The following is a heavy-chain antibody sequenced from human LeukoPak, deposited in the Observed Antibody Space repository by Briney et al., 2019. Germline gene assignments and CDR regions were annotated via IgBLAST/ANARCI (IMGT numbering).Heavy chain of an antibody. V-gene: IGHV1-46*01. CDR3: ARDTTYYYDSSGYYHTFDY. Sequence: ASVKVSCKASGYTFTSYYMHWVRQAPGQGLEWMGIINPSGGSTSYAQKFQGRVTITADKSTSTAYMELSSLRSEDTAVYYCARDTTYYYDSSGYYHTFDYWGQGTLVTVSS. D-gene: IGHD3-22*01. CDR2: INPSGGST. J-gene: IGHJ4*02. CDR1: GYTFTSYY.